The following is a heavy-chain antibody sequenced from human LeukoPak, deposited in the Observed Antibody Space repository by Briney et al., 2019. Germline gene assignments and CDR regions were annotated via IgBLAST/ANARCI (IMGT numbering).Heavy chain of an antibody. Sequence: PGGSLRLSCAASGFTFSSMHWVRQAPGKGLEWVAFIRYDGSNKYYADSVKGRFTISRDNSKNTLYLQMNSLRVDDTAVYYCVKGLYTIDYWGQGTLVTVSS. D-gene: IGHD2-2*02. CDR1: GFTFSS. CDR2: IRYDGSNK. CDR3: VKGLYTIDY. V-gene: IGHV3-30*02. J-gene: IGHJ4*02.